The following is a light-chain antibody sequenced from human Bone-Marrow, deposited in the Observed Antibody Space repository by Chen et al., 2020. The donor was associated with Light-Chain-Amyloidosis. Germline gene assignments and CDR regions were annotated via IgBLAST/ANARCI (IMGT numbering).Light chain of an antibody. J-gene: IGKJ3*01. CDR3: QQRSSWPIT. CDR2: DAS. V-gene: IGKV3-11*01. Sequence: EIVLTQSPATLSFSPGVRATLSCRASQSVRNYLAWYQQKPGQAPRLLIYDASTRATGIPARFSGSGSGTDFTLTINSLEPEDFAVYYCQQRSSWPITFGPGTRVDIK. CDR1: QSVRNY.